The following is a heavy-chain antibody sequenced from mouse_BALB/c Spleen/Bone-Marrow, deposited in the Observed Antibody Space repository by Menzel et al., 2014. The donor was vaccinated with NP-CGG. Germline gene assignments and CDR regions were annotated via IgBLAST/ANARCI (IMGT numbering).Heavy chain of an antibody. V-gene: IGHV1-69*01. D-gene: IGHD1-2*01. J-gene: IGHJ1*01. CDR3: ARSAGYWYFDV. CDR2: IDTSDSYT. CDR1: GYTFTDYW. Sequence: QVQLKESGAELVMPGASVKMSCKASGYTFTDYWMHWVKQRPGQGLEWIGAIDTSDSYTSYNQKFKGKATLTVDESSSTAHMQLSSLTSEDSAVYYCARSAGYWYFDVWGAGTTVTVSS.